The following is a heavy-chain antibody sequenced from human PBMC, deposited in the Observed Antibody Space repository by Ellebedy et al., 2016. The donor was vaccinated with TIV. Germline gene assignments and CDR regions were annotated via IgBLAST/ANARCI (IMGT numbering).Heavy chain of an antibody. CDR3: ARARLKWDQPYYFDY. J-gene: IGHJ4*02. CDR1: GFTFSSYW. V-gene: IGHV3-7*03. D-gene: IGHD1-26*01. Sequence: GGSLRLSCAASGFTFSSYWMSWVRQAPGKGLEWVANIKQDGSEKYYVDSVKGRFTISRDNAKNSLYLQMNSLRAEDTAVYYCARARLKWDQPYYFDYWGQGTLVTVSS. CDR2: IKQDGSEK.